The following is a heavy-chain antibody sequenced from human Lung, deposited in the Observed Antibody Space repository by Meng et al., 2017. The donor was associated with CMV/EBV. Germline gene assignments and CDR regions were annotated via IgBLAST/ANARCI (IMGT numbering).Heavy chain of an antibody. J-gene: IGHJ6*02. D-gene: IGHD2-2*01. Sequence: ASVXVSCKASEYTLTSYYIHWVRQAPGQGLEWMGWIYPNGGGTNYAQKFQDRVTLTSDTSIRTAYMELSRLRSDDAALYYCARERYLVPAASPDYYYYGMDVWGQGTTVTVSS. CDR2: IYPNGGGT. CDR1: EYTLTSYY. CDR3: ARERYLVPAASPDYYYYGMDV. V-gene: IGHV1-2*02.